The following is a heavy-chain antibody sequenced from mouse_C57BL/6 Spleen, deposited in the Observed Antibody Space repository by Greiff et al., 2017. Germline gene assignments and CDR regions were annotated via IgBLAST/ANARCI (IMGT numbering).Heavy chain of an antibody. D-gene: IGHD1-1*01. Sequence: QVQLQQPGAELVMPGASVKLSCKASGYTFTSYWMHWVKQRPGQGLEWIGEIDPSDSYTNYNQKFKGKSTLTVDKSSSTAYMQLSSLTSEDSAVXYCARSSTTVVARDWFAYWGQGTLVTVSA. J-gene: IGHJ3*01. CDR3: ARSSTTVVARDWFAY. V-gene: IGHV1-69*01. CDR1: GYTFTSYW. CDR2: IDPSDSYT.